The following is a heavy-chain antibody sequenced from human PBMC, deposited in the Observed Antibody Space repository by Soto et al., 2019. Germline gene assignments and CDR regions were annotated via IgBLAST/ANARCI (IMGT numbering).Heavy chain of an antibody. CDR2: IYYSGST. V-gene: IGHV4-59*01. CDR3: ASGGRVVVVPAAEAFDI. Sequence: SETLSLTCTVSCGSISSYYWSWIRQPPGKGLEWIGYIYYSGSTNYNPSLKSRATISVDTSKNQFSLKLSSVTAADTAVYYCASGGRVVVVPAAEAFDIWGPGTMVTVSS. J-gene: IGHJ3*02. D-gene: IGHD2-2*01. CDR1: CGSISSYY.